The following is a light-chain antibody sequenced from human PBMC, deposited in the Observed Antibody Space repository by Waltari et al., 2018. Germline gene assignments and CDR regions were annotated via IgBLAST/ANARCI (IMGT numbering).Light chain of an antibody. CDR1: NIGSNS. J-gene: IGLJ1*01. CDR2: DDS. CDR3: HVWDSSSDHWEV. Sequence: SHVLTQPPSVSVAPGKPARITCGGNNIGSNSLPWYPQKPGQAPVLVMYDDSDRPSGIPERFSGSYSGNTATLTISGVEAGDEADYYCHVWDSSSDHWEVFGTGTKVTVL. V-gene: IGLV3-21*04.